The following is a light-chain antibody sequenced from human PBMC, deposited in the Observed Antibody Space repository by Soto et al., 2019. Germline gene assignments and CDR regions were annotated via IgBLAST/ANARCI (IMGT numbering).Light chain of an antibody. CDR3: GTWDSSLSTGV. CDR2: DNS. CDR1: SSNIGNNF. J-gene: IGLJ2*01. Sequence: QSVLTQPPSVSAAPGQKVSISCSRSSSNIGNNFVYWYRQLPGTAPKVLIYDNSKRHSGIPDRFSGSKSGTSATLGITGLQTGDEADYYCGTWDSSLSTGVFGGGTKVTVL. V-gene: IGLV1-51*01.